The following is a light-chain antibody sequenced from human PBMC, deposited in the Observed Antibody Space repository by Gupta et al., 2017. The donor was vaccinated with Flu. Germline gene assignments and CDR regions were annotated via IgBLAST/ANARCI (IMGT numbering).Light chain of an antibody. J-gene: IGKJ1*01. CDR2: GAS. V-gene: IGKV3-15*01. CDR1: QSISSY. Sequence: GERATLSCRASQSISSYLAWYQQKPGQAPSLLISGASNRAAGISARFSGSGSGTDFTLTISSLQSEDFAVYYCLQCYSWPITFGQGTKVEIK. CDR3: LQCYSWPIT.